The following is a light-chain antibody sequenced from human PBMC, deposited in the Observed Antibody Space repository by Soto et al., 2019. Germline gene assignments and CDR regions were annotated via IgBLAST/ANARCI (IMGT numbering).Light chain of an antibody. Sequence: ESVLTQSPGTLSLSPGERATLYFRASQSVSSNYLAWYQQKPGQAPRLLIYGASTRATGIPDRFSGSGSGTDFTLTISRLEPDDSAVYYCQQYGSSPTWTFGQGTKVDIK. CDR2: GAS. CDR1: QSVSSNY. CDR3: QQYGSSPTWT. J-gene: IGKJ1*01. V-gene: IGKV3-20*01.